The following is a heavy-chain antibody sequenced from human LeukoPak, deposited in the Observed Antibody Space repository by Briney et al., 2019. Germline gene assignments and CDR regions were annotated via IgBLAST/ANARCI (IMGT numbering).Heavy chain of an antibody. CDR2: IIPILGIA. J-gene: IGHJ4*02. Sequence: AASVKVSCKASGGTFSSYAISWVRQAPEQGLEWMGRIIPILGIANYAQKFQGRVTITADKSTSTAYMELSSLRSEDTAVYYCARDLVVRGVIIGDYWGQGTLVTVSS. CDR1: GGTFSSYA. CDR3: ARDLVVRGVIIGDY. D-gene: IGHD3-10*01. V-gene: IGHV1-69*04.